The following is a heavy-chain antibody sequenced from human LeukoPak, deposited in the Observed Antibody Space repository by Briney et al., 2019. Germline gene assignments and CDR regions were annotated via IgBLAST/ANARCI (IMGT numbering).Heavy chain of an antibody. J-gene: IGHJ4*02. V-gene: IGHV1-18*01. CDR2: ISAYNGNT. CDR3: ARGHDMYYYDSSGYAGTADY. D-gene: IGHD3-22*01. Sequence: ASVKVSCKASGYTFTSHGISWVRQAPGQGLEWMGWISAYNGNTNYAQKLQGRVTMTTDTSTSTAYMELRSLRSDDTAVYYCARGHDMYYYDSSGYAGTADYWGQGTLVTVSS. CDR1: GYTFTSHG.